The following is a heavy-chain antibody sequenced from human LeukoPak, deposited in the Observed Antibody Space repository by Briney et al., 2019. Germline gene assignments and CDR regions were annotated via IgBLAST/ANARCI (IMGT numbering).Heavy chain of an antibody. CDR2: IYHSGST. D-gene: IGHD4-17*01. CDR3: AVGDDYDFDY. CDR1: AGTISSVGYS. Sequence: SVNLSLTCAGAAGTISSVGYSRNWIGQPPGKGLEWIEYIYHSGSTYYNPSRKSRVTISVDRSKNQFSVKLSSVTAADTAVYYCAVGDDYDFDYWGQGTLVTVSS. J-gene: IGHJ4*02. V-gene: IGHV4-30-2*01.